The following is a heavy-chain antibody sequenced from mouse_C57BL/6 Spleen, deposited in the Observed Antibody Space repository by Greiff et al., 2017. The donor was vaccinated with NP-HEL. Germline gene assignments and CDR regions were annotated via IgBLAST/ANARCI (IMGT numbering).Heavy chain of an antibody. V-gene: IGHV1-53*01. Sequence: QVQLQQSGTELVKPGASVKLSCKASGYTFTSYWMHWVKQRPGQGLEWIGNINPSNGGTNYNEKFKSKATLTVDKSSSTAYMQLSSLTSEDSAVYYCARDNPYYYAMDYWGQGTSVTVSS. D-gene: IGHD1-3*01. J-gene: IGHJ4*01. CDR2: INPSNGGT. CDR1: GYTFTSYW. CDR3: ARDNPYYYAMDY.